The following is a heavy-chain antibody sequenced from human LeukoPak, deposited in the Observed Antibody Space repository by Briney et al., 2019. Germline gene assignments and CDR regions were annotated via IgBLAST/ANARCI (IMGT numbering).Heavy chain of an antibody. CDR3: AADYYDSSGYYSPIDY. CDR1: GYTLTELS. Sequence: ASVKVSCKVSGYTLTELSMHWVRQAPGKGLEWMGGFDPEDGETIYAQKFQGRVTMTEDTSTDTAYMELGSLRSEDTAVYYCAADYYDSSGYYSPIDYWGQGTLVTVSS. CDR2: FDPEDGET. D-gene: IGHD3-22*01. V-gene: IGHV1-24*01. J-gene: IGHJ4*02.